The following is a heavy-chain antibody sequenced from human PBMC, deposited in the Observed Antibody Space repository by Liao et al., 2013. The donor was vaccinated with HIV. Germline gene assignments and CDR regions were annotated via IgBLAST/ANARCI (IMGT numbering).Heavy chain of an antibody. D-gene: IGHD2-21*01. CDR1: GGSISSYY. Sequence: QVHLQESGPGLVKPSETLSLTCTVSGGSISSYYWSWLRQSAGKGLEWIGRIHPTGNTNYNPSLKSRVTMSVDTSKNHFSLKLSSVTAADTAVYYCARAVPSKGDPVFCGVRPSGQGTLVTVSS. J-gene: IGHJ5*02. CDR2: IHPTGNT. CDR3: ARAVPSKGDPVFCGVRP. V-gene: IGHV4-4*07.